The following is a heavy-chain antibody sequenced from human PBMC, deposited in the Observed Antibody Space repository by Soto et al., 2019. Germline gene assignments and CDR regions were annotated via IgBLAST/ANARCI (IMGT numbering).Heavy chain of an antibody. D-gene: IGHD3-16*01. V-gene: IGHV4-34*01. J-gene: IGHJ3*02. CDR1: GGSFSGYY. CDR3: ASKRGRFGRTRIDAFDI. CDR2: INHSGST. Sequence: QVQLQQWGAGLLKPSETLSLTCAVYGGSFSGYYWSWIRQPPGKGLEWIGEINHSGSTNYNPSLKSRVTISVDTSKNQFSLKLSSVTAADTAVYYCASKRGRFGRTRIDAFDIWGQGTMVTVSS.